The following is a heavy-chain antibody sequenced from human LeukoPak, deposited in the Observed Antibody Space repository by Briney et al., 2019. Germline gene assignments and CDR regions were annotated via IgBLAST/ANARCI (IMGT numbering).Heavy chain of an antibody. CDR1: GFTFSSYT. CDR3: ARELRLDY. Sequence: GGSLRLSCAASGFTFSSYTMKWVRQAPGKGLEWVSSISSSSSYIYYADSVKGRFTISRGNAKNSLYLQMNSLRAEDTAVYYCARELRLDYWGQGTLVTVSS. CDR2: ISSSSSYI. D-gene: IGHD4-17*01. J-gene: IGHJ4*02. V-gene: IGHV3-21*01.